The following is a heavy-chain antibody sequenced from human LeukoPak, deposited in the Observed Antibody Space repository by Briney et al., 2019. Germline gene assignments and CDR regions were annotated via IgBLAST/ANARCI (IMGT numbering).Heavy chain of an antibody. CDR3: AREAYGDLLSYFDY. CDR1: GGSISSYY. V-gene: IGHV4-59*01. Sequence: ETLSLTCTVSGGSISSYYWSWIRQPPGKGLEWIGYIYYSGSTNYNPSLKSRVTISVDTSKNQFSLKLSSVTAADTAVYYCAREAYGDLLSYFDYWGQGTLITVSS. D-gene: IGHD4-17*01. J-gene: IGHJ4*02. CDR2: IYYSGST.